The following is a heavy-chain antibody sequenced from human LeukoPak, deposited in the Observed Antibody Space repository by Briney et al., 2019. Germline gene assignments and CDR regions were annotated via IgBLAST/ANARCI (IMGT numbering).Heavy chain of an antibody. J-gene: IGHJ6*03. V-gene: IGHV1-2*02. CDR2: INHNNGGT. D-gene: IGHD4-17*01. CDR3: ARGTDYGDYGGTWFYYYYMDV. Sequence: ASVKVSFKASGYTFTAHYLHWVRQAPRQGLEWMAFINHNNGGTKYAERFQGRVTVTRDTSTSTAYMELSRLRSDDTAVYYCARGTDYGDYGGTWFYYYYMDVWGEGTTVTVSS. CDR1: GYTFTAHY.